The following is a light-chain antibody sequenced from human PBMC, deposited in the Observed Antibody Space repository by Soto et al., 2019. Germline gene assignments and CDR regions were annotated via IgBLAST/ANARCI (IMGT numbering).Light chain of an antibody. CDR1: QSISGA. CDR2: GAS. J-gene: IGKJ5*01. V-gene: IGKV3-15*01. Sequence: EIVMTQSPATLSVSPGGRATLACSASQSISGALAWYQQKPGQAPRLLIYGASTRATSFPARFSGSGSGTDFTLTISSLEPEDFGVYYCQQRWHWPSNSYGQGTRLEIK. CDR3: QQRWHWPSNS.